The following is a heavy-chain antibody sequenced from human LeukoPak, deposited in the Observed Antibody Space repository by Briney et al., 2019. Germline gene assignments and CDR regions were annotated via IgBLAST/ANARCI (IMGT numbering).Heavy chain of an antibody. Sequence: PSETLSLTCTVSIGSISNYYWGWIRQPPGKGLEWIGNIFYSGSTYYSPSLKSRVAISLDTSRNQFSLKLTSVTAADTAVYYCAKSNGYGLVDIWGQGTMVTVSS. J-gene: IGHJ3*02. CDR2: IFYSGST. V-gene: IGHV4-39*07. D-gene: IGHD3-10*01. CDR1: IGSISNYY. CDR3: AKSNGYGLVDI.